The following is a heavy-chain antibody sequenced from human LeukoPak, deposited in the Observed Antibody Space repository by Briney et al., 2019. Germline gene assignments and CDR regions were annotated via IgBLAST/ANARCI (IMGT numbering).Heavy chain of an antibody. CDR2: TTPSGST. V-gene: IGHV4-61*02. CDR1: GGSITSGNYF. CDR3: ARVGYSPLGWFDP. J-gene: IGHJ5*02. Sequence: SQTLSLTCTVSGGSITSGNYFWSWIRQPAGKGLEWIGRTTPSGSTNYNPSLKSRVTISVDTSKNQFSLKLSSVTAADTAVYYCARVGYSPLGWFDPWGQGTLVTVSS. D-gene: IGHD5-18*01.